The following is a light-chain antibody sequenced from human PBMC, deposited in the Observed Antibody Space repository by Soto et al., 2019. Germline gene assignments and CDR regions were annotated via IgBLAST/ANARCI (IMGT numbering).Light chain of an antibody. CDR1: QSVSRSY. Sequence: EIVLTQSPGTLSLSPGERATLSCRASQSVSRSYLAWYQQKPGQAPRLLIYGASIRATGIPDRFSGSGSGTALTLTISRLEPEDFAVYYCHQYGSSPLTFGGGTKVANK. CDR2: GAS. CDR3: HQYGSSPLT. V-gene: IGKV3-20*01. J-gene: IGKJ4*01.